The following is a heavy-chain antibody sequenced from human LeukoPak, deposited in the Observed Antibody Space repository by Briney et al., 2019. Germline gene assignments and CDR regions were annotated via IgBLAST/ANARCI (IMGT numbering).Heavy chain of an antibody. CDR2: ISSSSEFI. J-gene: IGHJ4*02. CDR1: GFTFNSYS. D-gene: IGHD2-21*02. V-gene: IGHV3-21*01. CDR3: ARPSPASGGYWSFDN. Sequence: PGKSLRLSCAASGFTFNSYSLNWVRQAPGEGLEWVASISSSSEFIHYADSVKGRFTISRDNAKNSLYLQMNSLRAEDTAVYYCARPSPASGGYWSFDNWGQGTLVTVPS.